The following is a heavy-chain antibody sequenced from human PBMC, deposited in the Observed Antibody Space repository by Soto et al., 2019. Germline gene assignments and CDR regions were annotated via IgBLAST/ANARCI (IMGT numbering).Heavy chain of an antibody. CDR2: IKGDGTEQ. D-gene: IGHD6-19*01. J-gene: IGHJ4*02. V-gene: IGHV3-7*03. CDR3: ARWGYSRDWYYYDY. CDR1: GFIFTSNW. Sequence: EVQLVESGGDLVQPGGSLRLSCATSGFIFTSNWMSWVRQAPGKGLEWVANIKGDGTEQYYVDSVKGRFTISRDNAKNSLYLQMNSLRAEDTALYFCARWGYSRDWYYYDYWGQGTLVTVSP.